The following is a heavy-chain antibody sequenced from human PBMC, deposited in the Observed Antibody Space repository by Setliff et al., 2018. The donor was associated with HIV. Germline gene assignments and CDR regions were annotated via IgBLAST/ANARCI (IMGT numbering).Heavy chain of an antibody. CDR1: GYSFTSYW. CDR2: INPYDSDT. J-gene: IGHJ3*02. Sequence: HGESLKISCKGSGYSFTSYWIGWVRQMPGKGLEWMGIINPYDSDTRCSPSFQGQVTISADKFISTAYLQWSSLKASDTAMYYCARGSSSWNNDGFDIWGQGTMVTVSS. V-gene: IGHV5-51*01. CDR3: ARGSSSWNNDGFDI. D-gene: IGHD6-13*01.